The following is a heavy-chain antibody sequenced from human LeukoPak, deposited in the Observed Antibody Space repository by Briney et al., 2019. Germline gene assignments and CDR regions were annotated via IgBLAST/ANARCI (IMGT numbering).Heavy chain of an antibody. CDR1: GFTFSTYG. J-gene: IGHJ6*02. CDR2: IWYDGTNE. D-gene: IGHD3-10*01. Sequence: PGRSLTLSCAASGFTFSTYGMHWVRQAPGKGLEWVAVIWYDGTNEYYADSVKGRFTISRDNSKNTLYLQMNSLRAEDTALYFCARDYGSGRGVEISYYHYGMDVWGQGTTVTVSS. CDR3: ARDYGSGRGVEISYYHYGMDV. V-gene: IGHV3-33*01.